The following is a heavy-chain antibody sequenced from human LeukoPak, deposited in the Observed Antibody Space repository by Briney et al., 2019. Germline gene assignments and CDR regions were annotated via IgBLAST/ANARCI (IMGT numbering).Heavy chain of an antibody. V-gene: IGHV3-21*01. CDR2: ITSSGTYI. CDR3: ARDPYSGNYGNYYYYYYMDV. J-gene: IGHJ6*03. CDR1: GFTFNNYN. D-gene: IGHD1-26*01. Sequence: GGSLRLSCATSGFTFNNYNMNWVRQAPGRALEWVSSITSSGTYIFYADSVKGRFTISRDNAKNSLYLQMNSLGPEDTAVYYCARDPYSGNYGNYYYYYYMDVWGKGTTVTISS.